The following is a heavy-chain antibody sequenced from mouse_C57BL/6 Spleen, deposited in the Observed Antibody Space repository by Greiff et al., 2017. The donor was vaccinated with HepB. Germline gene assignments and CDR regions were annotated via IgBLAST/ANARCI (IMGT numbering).Heavy chain of an antibody. CDR3: TRDGGSNYYYYAMDY. CDR1: GFTFSSYA. J-gene: IGHJ4*01. Sequence: EVKLMESGEGLVKPGGSLKLSCAASGFTFSSYAMSWVRQTPEKRLEWVAYISSGGDYIYYADTVKGRFTISRDNARNTLYLQLSSLKSEDTAMYYCTRDGGSNYYYYAMDYWGQGASVTVSS. V-gene: IGHV5-9-1*02. D-gene: IGHD2-5*01. CDR2: ISSGGDYI.